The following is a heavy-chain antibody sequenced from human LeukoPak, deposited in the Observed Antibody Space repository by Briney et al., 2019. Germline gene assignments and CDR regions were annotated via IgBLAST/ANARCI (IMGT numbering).Heavy chain of an antibody. J-gene: IGHJ4*02. CDR3: AKGTPPSGYPSY. CDR1: GFTFSSYG. D-gene: IGHD5-12*01. Sequence: PGGPLRLSCAASGFTFSSYGMHWVRQAPGKGLEWVAFIRYDGSNKYYADSVKGRFTISRDNSKNTLYLQMNSLRAEDTAVYYCAKGTPPSGYPSYWGQGTLVTVSS. V-gene: IGHV3-30*02. CDR2: IRYDGSNK.